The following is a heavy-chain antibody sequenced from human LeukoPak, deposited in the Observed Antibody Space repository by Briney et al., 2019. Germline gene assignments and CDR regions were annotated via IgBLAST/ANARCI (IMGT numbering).Heavy chain of an antibody. Sequence: SETLSLTCAVYGGTFSGYDWSWIRQPPGKGLEWIGEINHSGSTNYNPSLKSRVTISADTSKNQFSLKLSSVTAADTAVYYCASGKVGVPYYYGMDVWGQGTTVTVSS. CDR3: ASGKVGVPYYYGMDV. J-gene: IGHJ6*02. D-gene: IGHD1-26*01. CDR1: GGTFSGYD. V-gene: IGHV4-34*01. CDR2: INHSGST.